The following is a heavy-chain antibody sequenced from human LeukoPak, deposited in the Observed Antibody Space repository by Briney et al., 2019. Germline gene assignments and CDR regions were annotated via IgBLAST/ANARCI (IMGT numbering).Heavy chain of an antibody. Sequence: GGSLRLSCAASGFTFSSYAMSWVRQATGKGLEWVGRIKSRTDGGTTDYAAPVKGRFTISRDDSKNTVFLQMNSLKTADTALYYCATFIPNYYYDISPRLDYWGQGTLVTVSS. CDR1: GFTFSSYA. CDR3: ATFIPNYYYDISPRLDY. V-gene: IGHV3-15*01. CDR2: IKSRTDGGTT. D-gene: IGHD3-22*01. J-gene: IGHJ4*02.